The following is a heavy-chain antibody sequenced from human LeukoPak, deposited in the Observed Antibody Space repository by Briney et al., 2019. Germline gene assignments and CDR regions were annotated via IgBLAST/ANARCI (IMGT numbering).Heavy chain of an antibody. J-gene: IGHJ4*02. CDR3: AGYGFYPY. V-gene: IGHV3-48*01. CDR2: FGISGTI. CDR1: GFTVNTYD. Sequence: GGCLRLSCAASGFTVNTYDMHWVRQAPGQGPEWIAYFGISGTIYYADSVRGRFTISRDNARNSLFLQMNSLRIDDTAIYYCAGYGFYPYWGQGTPVTVSS. D-gene: IGHD5/OR15-5a*01.